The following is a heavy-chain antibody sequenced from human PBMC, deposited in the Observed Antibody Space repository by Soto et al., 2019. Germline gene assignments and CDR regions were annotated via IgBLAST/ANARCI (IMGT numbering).Heavy chain of an antibody. J-gene: IGHJ6*02. CDR2: INPNSGGT. V-gene: IGHV1-2*02. Sequence: GASVKVSCKASGYTFTCYYMHWVRQAPGQGLEWMGWINPNSGGTNYAQKFQGRVTMTRDTSTSTAYMELSRLRSDDTAVYYCEWCGIYYGITHYYYGMDVWGQGTTVTVSS. CDR3: EWCGIYYGITHYYYGMDV. CDR1: GYTFTCYY. D-gene: IGHD4-17*01.